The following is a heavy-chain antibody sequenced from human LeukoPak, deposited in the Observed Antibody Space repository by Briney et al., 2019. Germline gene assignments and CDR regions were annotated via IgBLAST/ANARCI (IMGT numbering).Heavy chain of an antibody. CDR3: ARDRGFFDY. Sequence: GGSLRLSCAASGFTFSSYAMHWVRQAPGKGLEWVAVISYDGSNKYYADSVKGRFTISRDNSKNTLYLQMNSLRAEDTAVYYCARDRGFFDYWGQGTLVTVSS. CDR2: ISYDGSNK. V-gene: IGHV3-30*04. CDR1: GFTFSSYA. J-gene: IGHJ4*02.